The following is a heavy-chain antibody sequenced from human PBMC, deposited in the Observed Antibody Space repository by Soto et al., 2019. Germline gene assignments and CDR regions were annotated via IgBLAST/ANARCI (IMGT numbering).Heavy chain of an antibody. CDR3: ARGRGDIVLVPAADNWFDP. CDR1: GGSISSYY. Sequence: SETLSLTCTVSGGSISSYYWSWIRQPPGKGLEWIGYIYYSGSTNYNPSLKSRVTISVDTSKNQFSLKLSSVTAADTAVYYCARGRGDIVLVPAADNWFDPWGQGTLVTVSS. J-gene: IGHJ5*02. D-gene: IGHD2-2*01. V-gene: IGHV4-59*12. CDR2: IYYSGST.